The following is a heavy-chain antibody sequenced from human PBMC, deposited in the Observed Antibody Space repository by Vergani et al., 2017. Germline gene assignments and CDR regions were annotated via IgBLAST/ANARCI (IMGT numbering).Heavy chain of an antibody. D-gene: IGHD6-13*01. V-gene: IGHV1-46*03. Sequence: QVQLVQSGAEVKKPGASVKVSCKASGYTFTSYYMHWVRQAPGQGLEWMGIINRSGGSTSYEQKFQGRVTMTRDTSTSTVYMELSSLRSEDTAVYYCASGSYSSSWWAQRGGMDVWGQGTTVTVSS. CDR3: ASGSYSSSWWAQRGGMDV. J-gene: IGHJ6*02. CDR2: INRSGGST. CDR1: GYTFTSYY.